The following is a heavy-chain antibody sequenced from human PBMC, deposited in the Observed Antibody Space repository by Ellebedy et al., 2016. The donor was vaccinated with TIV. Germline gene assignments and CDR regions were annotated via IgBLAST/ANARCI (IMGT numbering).Heavy chain of an antibody. Sequence: AASVNVSCKVSGYILTELSMNWVRQAPGQGLEWMGIINPTGGTTTYAQKFQGRVAMTRDTSTSPIYMELSSLRSEDTAMYYCARPSRPGYSYGPDFWGQGTLVSVSP. V-gene: IGHV1-46*01. D-gene: IGHD5-18*01. J-gene: IGHJ4*02. CDR2: INPTGGTT. CDR3: ARPSRPGYSYGPDF. CDR1: GYILTELS.